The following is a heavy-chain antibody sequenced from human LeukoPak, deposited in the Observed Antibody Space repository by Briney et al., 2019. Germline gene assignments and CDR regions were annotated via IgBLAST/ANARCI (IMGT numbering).Heavy chain of an antibody. V-gene: IGHV1-46*01. Sequence: ASVKVSCKASGYTFTLYYMHWVRQAPGQGLEWMGTINPSGGSTHYAQRFQGRVTMTRDTSTSTVDMELSSLRSEDTAVYYCARGYCSSTSCYAWFDPWGQGTLVTVSS. D-gene: IGHD2-2*01. CDR3: ARGYCSSTSCYAWFDP. CDR1: GYTFTLYY. CDR2: INPSGGST. J-gene: IGHJ5*02.